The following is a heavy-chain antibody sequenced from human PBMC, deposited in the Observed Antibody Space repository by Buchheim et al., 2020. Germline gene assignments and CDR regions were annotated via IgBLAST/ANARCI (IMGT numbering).Heavy chain of an antibody. CDR3: ARWIENDSSGYYYVSTPPDAFDI. CDR1: GFTFSSYW. V-gene: IGHV3-7*03. J-gene: IGHJ3*02. D-gene: IGHD3-22*01. CDR2: IKQDGSEK. Sequence: EVQLVESGGGLVQPGGSLRLSCAASGFTFSSYWMSWVRQAPGKGLEWVANIKQDGSEKYYVDSVKGRFTISRDNAKNSLYLQMNSLRAEDTAVYYCARWIENDSSGYYYVSTPPDAFDIWGQGT.